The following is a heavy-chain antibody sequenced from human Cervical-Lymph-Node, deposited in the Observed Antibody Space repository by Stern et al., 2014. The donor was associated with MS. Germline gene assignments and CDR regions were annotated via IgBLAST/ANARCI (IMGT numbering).Heavy chain of an antibody. CDR1: GGSVSSTNW. J-gene: IGHJ2*01. Sequence: QLQLQESGPGLVKPSGTLSLTCAVSGGSVSSTNWWSWVRQSPGKGLEWIGNIYHSGASNYRRRLRSRVSISLDNPKNHLTLHLTSVTAADTAVYYCARERQQYCNSEGCSYWYFDLWGRGTLVTVSS. D-gene: IGHD2/OR15-2a*01. CDR3: ARERQQYCNSEGCSYWYFDL. CDR2: IYHSGAS. V-gene: IGHV4-4*02.